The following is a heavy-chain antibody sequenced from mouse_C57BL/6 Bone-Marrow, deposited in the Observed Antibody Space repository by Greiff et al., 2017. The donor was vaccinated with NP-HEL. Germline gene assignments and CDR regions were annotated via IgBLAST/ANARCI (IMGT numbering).Heavy chain of an antibody. CDR3: ARVRLGSFDY. D-gene: IGHD4-1*01. Sequence: VQRVESGGGLVKPGGSLKLSCAASGFTFSSYAMSWVRQTPEKRLEWVATISDGGSYTYYPDNVKGRFTISRDNAKNNLYLQMSHLKSEDTAMYYCARVRLGSFDYWGQGTTLTVSS. V-gene: IGHV5-4*01. CDR2: ISDGGSYT. CDR1: GFTFSSYA. J-gene: IGHJ2*01.